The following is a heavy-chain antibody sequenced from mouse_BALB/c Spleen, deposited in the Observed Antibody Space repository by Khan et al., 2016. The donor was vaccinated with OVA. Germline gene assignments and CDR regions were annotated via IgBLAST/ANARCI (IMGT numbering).Heavy chain of an antibody. V-gene: IGHV1-4*01. Sequence: VQLQQSGAELARPGASVKMSCKASGYTFTNYTMHWVKQRPGQGLEWIGYINPSSGYTNYNQKFKDKATLTAAKSSSQAYMPLTSHTSENSAVYCWVRIPGHTYFFDCWGQGTTLTVSS. CDR2: INPSSGYT. CDR3: VRIPGHTYFFDC. CDR1: GYTFTNYT. J-gene: IGHJ2*01. D-gene: IGHD6-1*01.